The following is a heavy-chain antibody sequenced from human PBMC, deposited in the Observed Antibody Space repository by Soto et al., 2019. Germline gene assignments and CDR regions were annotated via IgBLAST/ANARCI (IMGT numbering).Heavy chain of an antibody. V-gene: IGHV3-23*01. CDR1: GFTFSTYA. Sequence: GGSLRLSCAASGFTFSTYAMSWVRQAPGKGLEWVSTISDSGGRTYYAASVKGRFTISRDNSKSTLYLQVDSLRPEDAAVYYCARDPKTSGGQHWAFNYFDSWGQGTRVTVSS. CDR2: ISDSGGRT. D-gene: IGHD7-27*01. J-gene: IGHJ4*02. CDR3: ARDPKTSGGQHWAFNYFDS.